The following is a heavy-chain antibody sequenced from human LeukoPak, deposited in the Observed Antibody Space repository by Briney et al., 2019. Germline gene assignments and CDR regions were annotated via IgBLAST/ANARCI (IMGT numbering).Heavy chain of an antibody. CDR3: ARIVWVDNSVLGVTFDY. CDR1: GFSFSTYA. J-gene: IGHJ4*02. CDR2: ISGSGDRT. D-gene: IGHD3-10*01. Sequence: GGSLRLSCPTSGFSFSTYAMSWVRQAPGKGLQWVSAISGSGDRTYYADSVEGRFTISRDNAKNSLNLQMNSLRDEDTAVYYCARIVWVDNSVLGVTFDYWGQGTLVTVSS. V-gene: IGHV3-23*01.